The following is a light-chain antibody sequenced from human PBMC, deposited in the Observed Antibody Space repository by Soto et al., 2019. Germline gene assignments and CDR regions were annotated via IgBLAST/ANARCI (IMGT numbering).Light chain of an antibody. Sequence: EIVLTQSPATLSLSPGERATLSCRASQSISFYLTWYQHKPGQAPRLLIYDASNRATGIPARFSGSGYGTDFTLTISSLEPEDFAVYYCQQYGSSLWTFGQGTKVDIK. V-gene: IGKV3-11*01. CDR1: QSISFY. CDR3: QQYGSSLWT. J-gene: IGKJ1*01. CDR2: DAS.